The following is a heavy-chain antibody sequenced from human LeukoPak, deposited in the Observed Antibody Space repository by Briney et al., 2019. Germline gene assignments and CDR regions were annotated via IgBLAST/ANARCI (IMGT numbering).Heavy chain of an antibody. V-gene: IGHV1-18*01. CDR3: ARDDSSGWYLPHDAFDI. CDR1: GYTFTSYG. CDR2: ISAYNGNT. D-gene: IGHD6-19*01. J-gene: IGHJ3*02. Sequence: ASVKVSCKASGYTFTSYGISWVRQAPGQGLEWMGWISAYNGNTNYAQKLQGRVTMTTDTSTSTAYMELRSLRSDDTAVYYCARDDSSGWYLPHDAFDIWGQGTMVTVSS.